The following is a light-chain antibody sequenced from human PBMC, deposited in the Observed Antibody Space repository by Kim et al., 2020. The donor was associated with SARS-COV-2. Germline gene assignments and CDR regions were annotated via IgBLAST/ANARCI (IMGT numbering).Light chain of an antibody. CDR1: QSGSSNF. J-gene: IGKJ2*01. Sequence: SPGERATLACMSSQSGSSNFLAWYQQNPGQAPRLLIYHAAGRATGIPDRFSGSGSGTDFTLTISRLEPEDFAVYYCQQYGSSAAYTFGQGTKLEI. CDR2: HAA. V-gene: IGKV3-20*01. CDR3: QQYGSSAAYT.